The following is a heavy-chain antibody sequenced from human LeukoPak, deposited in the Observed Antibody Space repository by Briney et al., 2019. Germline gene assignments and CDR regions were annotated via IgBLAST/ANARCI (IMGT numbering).Heavy chain of an antibody. D-gene: IGHD2-21*02. CDR2: ITGDGSST. CDR3: AKARIVVVTALDY. J-gene: IGHJ4*02. V-gene: IGHV3-23*01. Sequence: GGSLRLSCAASGFTFSSYAMSWVRQAPGKGLEWVSAITGDGSSTYHADSVKGRFTISRDNSQNTLYLQMNSLRAEDTAVYYCAKARIVVVTALDYWGQGTLVTVSS. CDR1: GFTFSSYA.